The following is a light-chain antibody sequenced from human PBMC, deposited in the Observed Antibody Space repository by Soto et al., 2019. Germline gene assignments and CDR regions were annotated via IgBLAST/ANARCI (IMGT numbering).Light chain of an antibody. CDR2: GNT. CDR3: QSYDSTLSARYV. CDR1: SSNIGAGYD. J-gene: IGLJ1*01. Sequence: SVLTQPPSVSGAPGQRVTISCTGISSNIGAGYDVHWYQQRPGTAPKLLIFGNTNRPSGVPDRFSGSKSGTSASLAITGLQAEDEGDYYCQSYDSTLSARYVFGTGTKVTVL. V-gene: IGLV1-40*01.